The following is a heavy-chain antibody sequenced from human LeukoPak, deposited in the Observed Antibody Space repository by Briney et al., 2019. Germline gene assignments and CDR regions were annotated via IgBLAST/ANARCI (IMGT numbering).Heavy chain of an antibody. CDR2: ISSSGSTI. D-gene: IGHD5-24*01. Sequence: GGSLRLSCAASGFTFSSYSMNWVRQAPGKGLEWVSYISSSGSTIYYADSVKGRFTISRDNAKNSLYLQMNSLRAEDTAVYYCARVAEMATITGWGQGTLVTVSS. CDR1: GFTFSSYS. J-gene: IGHJ4*02. V-gene: IGHV3-48*04. CDR3: ARVAEMATITG.